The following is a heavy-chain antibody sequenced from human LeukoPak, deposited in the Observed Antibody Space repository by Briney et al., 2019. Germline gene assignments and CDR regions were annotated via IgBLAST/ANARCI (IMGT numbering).Heavy chain of an antibody. V-gene: IGHV3-30-3*01. D-gene: IGHD2-2*01. J-gene: IGHJ3*02. CDR1: GFTFSSYA. CDR2: ISYDGNNK. Sequence: GGSLRLSCAASGFTFSSYAMHWVRQAPGKGLEWVAIISYDGNNKYYADSVKGRFTISRDNSKNTLYLQMNSLRAEDTAVYYCARGGIVVVPDDVFDIWGQGTMVTVSS. CDR3: ARGGIVVVPDDVFDI.